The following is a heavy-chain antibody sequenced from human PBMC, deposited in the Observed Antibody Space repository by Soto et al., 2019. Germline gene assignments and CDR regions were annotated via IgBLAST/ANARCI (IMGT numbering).Heavy chain of an antibody. Sequence: SETLSLTCPVSGGSISSYYWSWIRQPPGKGLEWIGYIYYSGSTNYNPSLKSRVTIPVDTSKNQLSLKLSSVTAADTAVYYCARAITIFGVWGPTNWLDPWGQATMVTV. J-gene: IGHJ5*02. V-gene: IGHV4-59*01. CDR2: IYYSGST. CDR3: ARAITIFGVWGPTNWLDP. CDR1: GGSISSYY. D-gene: IGHD3-3*01.